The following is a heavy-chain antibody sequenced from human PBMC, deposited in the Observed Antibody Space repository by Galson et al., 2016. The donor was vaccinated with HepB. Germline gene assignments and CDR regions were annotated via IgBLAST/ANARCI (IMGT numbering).Heavy chain of an antibody. V-gene: IGHV4-34*01. J-gene: IGHJ6*02. CDR3: ARSTTYYGMDG. Sequence: SETLSLTCVVSDGSLSSYYWSWIRQPPGKGLEWIGAINHSGSTNYHSSLKSRVTISVDTSKSEFSLKVSSVTAADSAVYYCARSTTYYGMDGWGQGTTVTVSS. CDR2: INHSGST. D-gene: IGHD2/OR15-2a*01. CDR1: DGSLSSYY.